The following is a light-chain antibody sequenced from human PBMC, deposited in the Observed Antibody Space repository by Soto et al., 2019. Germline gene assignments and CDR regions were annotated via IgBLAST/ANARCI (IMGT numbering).Light chain of an antibody. V-gene: IGKV3-20*01. CDR1: QSVSSSY. J-gene: IGKJ3*01. Sequence: EIVLTQSPGTLSLSPGERATLSCRASQSVSSSYLAWYQQKPGQAPRLLIYGASSRATGIPDRFSGSGSGTDFTLTISKLEPEDFTVYYCQHHGSSPLIFTFGPWTKVDIK. CDR3: QHHGSSPLIFT. CDR2: GAS.